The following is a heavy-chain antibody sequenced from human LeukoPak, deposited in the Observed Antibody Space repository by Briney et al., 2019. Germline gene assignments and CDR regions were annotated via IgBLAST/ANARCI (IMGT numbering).Heavy chain of an antibody. CDR3: AVLVVPASIFDY. D-gene: IGHD2-2*01. CDR2: ISAYNGNT. V-gene: IGHV1-18*01. CDR1: GYTFTSYG. J-gene: IGHJ4*02. Sequence: ASVKVSCKASGYTFTSYGISWVRQAPGQGLEWMGWISAYNGNTNYAQKLQGRVTMTTDTSTSTAYMELRSLRSDDTAVYYCAVLVVPASIFDYWGQGTLVTVSS.